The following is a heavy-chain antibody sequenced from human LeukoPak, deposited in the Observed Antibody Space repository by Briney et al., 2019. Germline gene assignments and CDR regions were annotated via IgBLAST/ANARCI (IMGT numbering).Heavy chain of an antibody. CDR1: GASVSSQC. D-gene: IGHD3-10*01. J-gene: IGHJ4*02. CDR3: ARDASGSYLL. CDR2: IYYSGCT. Sequence: SERHSPICTLSGASVSSQCWSWIRQPPGKGLEWIGYIYYSGCTNYNPSLKGRVTISVDTSKNQFSLKLSSVAAADTAVYYCARDASGSYLLWAQETLVTVSS. V-gene: IGHV4-59*02.